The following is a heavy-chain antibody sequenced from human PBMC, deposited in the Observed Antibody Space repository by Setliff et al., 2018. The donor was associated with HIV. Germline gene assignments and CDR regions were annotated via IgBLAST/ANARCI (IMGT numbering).Heavy chain of an antibody. CDR3: ARDQSIAARYLFDP. V-gene: IGHV4-59*11. D-gene: IGHD6-6*01. J-gene: IGHJ5*02. CDR1: GGSISSRY. CDR2: IYYSGNT. Sequence: PSETLSLTCTVSGGSISSRYWSWIRQPPGKGLEWIGSIYYSGNTIYNPSLKSRVTISVDTSKNQFSLKLSSVTAADTAVYYCARDQSIAARYLFDPWGQGTLVTVSS.